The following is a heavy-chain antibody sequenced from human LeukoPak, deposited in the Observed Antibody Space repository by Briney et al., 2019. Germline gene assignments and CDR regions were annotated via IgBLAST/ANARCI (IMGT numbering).Heavy chain of an antibody. Sequence: SGTLSLTCAVSGGSISSGNWWSWVRQPPGKGLEWIGEIYHSGSTNYNPSLKSRVTISVDKSKNLFSLKLSSVTAADTAVYYCARVPGSGSYFWGGEWGQGTLVTVSS. D-gene: IGHD3-10*01. V-gene: IGHV4-4*02. CDR1: GGSISSGNW. CDR3: ARVPGSGSYFWGGE. J-gene: IGHJ4*02. CDR2: IYHSGST.